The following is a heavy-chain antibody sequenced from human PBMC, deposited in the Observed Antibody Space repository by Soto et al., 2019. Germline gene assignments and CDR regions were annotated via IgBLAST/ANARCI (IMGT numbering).Heavy chain of an antibody. V-gene: IGHV3-23*01. CDR1: GFTLRNYA. CDR3: AKAKNDYNWDNRPPFDY. J-gene: IGHJ4*02. CDR2: ISANDVGT. D-gene: IGHD1-20*01. Sequence: HPGGSLRLSCEASGFTLRNYAMTWVRQAPGKGLEWVSLISANDVGTYYAESVKTRFTISTDQSRNTVYLQMGSLRADDTAIYYCAKAKNDYNWDNRPPFDYWGQGTLVTVSS.